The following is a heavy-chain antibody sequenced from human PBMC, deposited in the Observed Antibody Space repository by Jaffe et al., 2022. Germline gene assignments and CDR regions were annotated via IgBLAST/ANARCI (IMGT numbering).Heavy chain of an antibody. V-gene: IGHV4-39*01. CDR1: GGSISSGSFY. CDR2: ISYSGTT. D-gene: IGHD6-19*01. Sequence: QLQLQESGPGLVKPSETLSLTCTVSGGSISSGSFYWGWIRQPPGKGLEWIGGISYSGTTYYNPSLKSRVTLSVDTSRNQFSLELSSVTAADTAVYYCARRGASGSTDFWGQGTLVAVSS. J-gene: IGHJ4*02. CDR3: ARRGASGSTDF.